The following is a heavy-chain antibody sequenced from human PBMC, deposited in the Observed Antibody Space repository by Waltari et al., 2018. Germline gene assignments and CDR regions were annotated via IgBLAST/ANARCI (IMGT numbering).Heavy chain of an antibody. CDR3: ARDPSGDYYDSSGYYDY. J-gene: IGHJ4*02. V-gene: IGHV1-2*02. Sequence: QVQLVQSGAEVKKPGASVKVSCKASGYTFTGYYMHWVRQAPGQGLEWMGWINPNSGGTKYAQKFQGRVTMTRDTSISTAYMELSRLRSDDTAVYYCARDPSGDYYDSSGYYDYWGQGTLVTVSS. CDR2: INPNSGGT. CDR1: GYTFTGYY. D-gene: IGHD3-22*01.